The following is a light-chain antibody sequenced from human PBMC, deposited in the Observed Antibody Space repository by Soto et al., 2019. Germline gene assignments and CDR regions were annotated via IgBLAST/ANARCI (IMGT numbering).Light chain of an antibody. Sequence: IQMPQSPSSLSASVGDRVTITCRASQDIGSHLAWYQPKPEKAPKSMIYFASTLQSGVPSRFSAIGYGNDFTLTISRLQPEEGATDDGQPLRSFPIPFGQGTRLEIK. CDR3: QPLRSFPIP. CDR1: QDIGSH. CDR2: FAS. J-gene: IGKJ5*01. V-gene: IGKV1D-16*01.